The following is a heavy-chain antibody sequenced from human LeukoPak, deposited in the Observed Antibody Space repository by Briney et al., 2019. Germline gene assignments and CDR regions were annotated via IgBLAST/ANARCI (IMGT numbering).Heavy chain of an antibody. CDR2: IIPIFGTA. J-gene: IGHJ4*02. CDR3: ARGSGSGYSYGYGGGYFDY. D-gene: IGHD5-18*01. V-gene: IGHV1-69*13. Sequence: EASVTVSCKASGGTFSSYAISWVRQAPGQALEWMGGIIPIFGTANYAQKFQGRVTITADESTSTAYMELSSLRSEDTAVYYCARGSGSGYSYGYGGGYFDYWGQGTLVTVSS. CDR1: GGTFSSYA.